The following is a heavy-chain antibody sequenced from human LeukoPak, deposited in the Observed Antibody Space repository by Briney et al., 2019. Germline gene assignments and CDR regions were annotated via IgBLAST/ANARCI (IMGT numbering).Heavy chain of an antibody. Sequence: GSLRLSCAASGFTVSSNYMSWVRQAPGKGLEWVSVIYSGGSTYYADSVKGRFTISRDNSKNTLYLQMNSLRAEDTAVYYCATNRRRWLPLDYWGQGTLVTVSS. D-gene: IGHD5-24*01. V-gene: IGHV3-53*01. J-gene: IGHJ4*02. CDR3: ATNRRRWLPLDY. CDR1: GFTVSSNY. CDR2: IYSGGST.